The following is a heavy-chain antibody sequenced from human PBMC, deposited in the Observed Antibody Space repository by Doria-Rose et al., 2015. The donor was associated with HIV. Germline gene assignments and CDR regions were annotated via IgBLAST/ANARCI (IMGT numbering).Heavy chain of an antibody. CDR2: IFSDDER. J-gene: IGHJ4*02. CDR3: ARIKSSRWYHKCYFDF. CDR1: GVSLSSPGMG. Sequence: QVTLKESGPVLVKPTETLTLTCTVSGVSLSSPGMGVSWIRQPPGKALEWLANIFSDDERFDNTSLKSRLTISRGTSKSQVFLTMTDMDPVDTATYYCARIKSSRWYHKCYFDFWGQGTLVIVSA. D-gene: IGHD6-13*01. V-gene: IGHV2-26*01.